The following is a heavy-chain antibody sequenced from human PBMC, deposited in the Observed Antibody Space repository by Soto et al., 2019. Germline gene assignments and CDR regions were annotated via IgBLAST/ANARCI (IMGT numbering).Heavy chain of an antibody. Sequence: GGSLRLSCAASGFTFSSYGMHWVRQAPGKGLEWVAVISYDGSNKYYADSVKGRFTISRDNSKNTLYLQMNSLRAEDTAVYYCTIVRVADSALDHWGQGPLVTVS. CDR2: ISYDGSNK. CDR1: GFTFSSYG. CDR3: TIVRVADSALDH. V-gene: IGHV3-30*03. D-gene: IGHD3-10*02. J-gene: IGHJ4*02.